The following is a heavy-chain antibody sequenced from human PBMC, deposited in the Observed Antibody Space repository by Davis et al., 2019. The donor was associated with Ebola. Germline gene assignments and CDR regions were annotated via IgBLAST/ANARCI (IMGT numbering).Heavy chain of an antibody. J-gene: IGHJ4*02. CDR1: RLSVTNTW. D-gene: IGHD6-13*01. V-gene: IGHV3-15*01. CDR3: TSAPDNIPSADPGY. Sequence: PGGSLRLSCAAFRLSVTNTWMSWVRQAPGKGLEWVGRILGKGHGGAIDYAAPVKGRFPISRDDSKNTLYLQMDSLKPEDTALYYCTSAPDNIPSADPGYWGQGTLVTVSS. CDR2: ILGKGHGGAI.